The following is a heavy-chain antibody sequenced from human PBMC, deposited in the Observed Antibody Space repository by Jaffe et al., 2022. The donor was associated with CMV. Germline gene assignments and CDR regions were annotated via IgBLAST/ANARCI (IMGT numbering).Heavy chain of an antibody. CDR3: ARELTTVVTPDAFDI. D-gene: IGHD4-17*01. CDR1: GFTFSSYG. J-gene: IGHJ3*02. V-gene: IGHV3-33*08. CDR2: IWYDGSNK. Sequence: QVQLVESGGGVVQPGRSLRLSCAASGFTFSSYGMHWVRQAPGKGLEWVAVIWYDGSNKYYADSVKGRFTISRDNSKNTLYLQMNSLRAEDTAVYYCARELTTVVTPDAFDIWGQGTMVTVSS.